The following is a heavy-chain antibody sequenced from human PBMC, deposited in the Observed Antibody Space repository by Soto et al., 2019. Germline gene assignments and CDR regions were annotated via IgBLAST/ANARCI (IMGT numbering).Heavy chain of an antibody. CDR3: ARDGKLGYCSSTSCYVFDY. Sequence: QVQLVESGGGVVQPGRSLRLSCAASGFTFSSYAMHWVRQAPGKGLEWVAVISYDGSNKYYADSVKGRFTISRDNSKNMLYLQMTSLRAEDMAVYYCARDGKLGYCSSTSCYVFDYWGQGTLVTVSS. CDR1: GFTFSSYA. CDR2: ISYDGSNK. V-gene: IGHV3-30-3*01. D-gene: IGHD2-2*01. J-gene: IGHJ4*02.